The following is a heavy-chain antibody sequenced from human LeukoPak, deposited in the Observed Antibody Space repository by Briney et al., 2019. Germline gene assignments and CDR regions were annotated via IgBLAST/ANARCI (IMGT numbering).Heavy chain of an antibody. J-gene: IGHJ6*03. V-gene: IGHV3-11*04. CDR3: ARDHYYYYYMDV. Sequence: PGGSLRLSCAASGFTFSDYYMSWIRQAPGKGLGWVSYISSSGSTIYYADSVKGRFTISRDNAKNSLYLQMNSLRAEDTAVYYCARDHYYYYYMDVWGKGTTVTVSS. CDR1: GFTFSDYY. CDR2: ISSSGSTI.